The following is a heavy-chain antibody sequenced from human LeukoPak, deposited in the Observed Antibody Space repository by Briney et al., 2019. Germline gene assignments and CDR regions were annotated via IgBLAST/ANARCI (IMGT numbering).Heavy chain of an antibody. CDR1: GGTFSSYA. D-gene: IGHD3-22*01. V-gene: IGHV1-69*06. CDR2: IIPIFGTA. CDR3: ARTVDYYDSSGYYPNYFDY. J-gene: IGHJ4*02. Sequence: SVKVSCKASGGTFSSYAISWVRQAPGQGLEWMGGIIPIFGTANYAQKFQGRVTITADKSTSTAYMELSSLRSEDTAVYYCARTVDYYDSSGYYPNYFDYWGQGTLVTVSS.